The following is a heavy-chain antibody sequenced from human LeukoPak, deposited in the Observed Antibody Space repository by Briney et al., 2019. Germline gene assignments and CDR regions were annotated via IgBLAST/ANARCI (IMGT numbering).Heavy chain of an antibody. J-gene: IGHJ1*01. V-gene: IGHV4-61*02. CDR1: GGSVSTGSYY. CDR2: IYTSGST. CDR3: ARETSPNSFGH. D-gene: IGHD2-8*01. Sequence: PSQTLSLTCTVSGGSVSTGSYYWSWIRQPAGKGLEWIGRIYTSGSTNYNPSLKSRVTISVDTSKNQFSLKLSSVTAADTAIYYCARETSPNSFGHWGQGTLVTVSS.